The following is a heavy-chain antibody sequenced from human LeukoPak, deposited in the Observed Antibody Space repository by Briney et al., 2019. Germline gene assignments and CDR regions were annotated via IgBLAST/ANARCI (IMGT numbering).Heavy chain of an antibody. CDR1: GFTFSSYA. Sequence: GGSLRLSCAASGFTFSSYAMHWIRQAPGKGLEWVAVISYDGSNKYYADSVKGRFTISRDNSKNTLYLQMNSLRAEDTALYYCPRDKGIVGAILDYWGQGTLVTVSS. V-gene: IGHV3-30*01. D-gene: IGHD1-26*01. CDR2: ISYDGSNK. J-gene: IGHJ4*02. CDR3: PRDKGIVGAILDY.